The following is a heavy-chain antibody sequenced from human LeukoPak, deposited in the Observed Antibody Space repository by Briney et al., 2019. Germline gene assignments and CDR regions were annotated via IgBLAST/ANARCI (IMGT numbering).Heavy chain of an antibody. V-gene: IGHV3-30-3*01. CDR2: ISYDGSNK. D-gene: IGHD6-19*01. CDR1: GFTFSSYA. J-gene: IGHJ3*02. Sequence: GGSLRLSCAASGFTFSSYAMSWVRQAPGKGLEWVAVISYDGSNKYYADSVKGRFTISRDNSKNTLYLQMNSLRAEDTAVYYCARYIAVAGPNAFDIWGQGTMVTVSS. CDR3: ARYIAVAGPNAFDI.